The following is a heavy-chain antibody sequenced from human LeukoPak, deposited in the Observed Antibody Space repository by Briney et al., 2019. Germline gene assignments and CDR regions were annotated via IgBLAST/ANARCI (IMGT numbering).Heavy chain of an antibody. CDR1: GGSFSGYY. Sequence: SETLSLTCAVYGGSFSGYYWSWIRQPPGKGLEWIGEINHSGSTNYNPSLKSRVTISVDTSKNQFSLKRSSVTAADTAVYYCARGPQQQLVLWFDPWGQGTLVTVSP. J-gene: IGHJ5*02. CDR3: ARGPQQQLVLWFDP. CDR2: INHSGST. V-gene: IGHV4-34*01. D-gene: IGHD6-13*01.